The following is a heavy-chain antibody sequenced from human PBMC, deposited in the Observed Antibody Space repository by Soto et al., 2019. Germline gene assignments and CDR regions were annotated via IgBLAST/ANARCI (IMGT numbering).Heavy chain of an antibody. Sequence: GGSLRLACAASGFTFSSYAMHWVRQAPGKGLEWVAVISYDGSNKYYADSVKGRLTISRDNSKNTLYLQMNSLRAEDTAVYYCARDTGYYYYGMDVWGQGTTVTVSS. V-gene: IGHV3-30-3*01. CDR2: ISYDGSNK. J-gene: IGHJ6*02. CDR1: GFTFSSYA. D-gene: IGHD4-4*01. CDR3: ARDTGYYYYGMDV.